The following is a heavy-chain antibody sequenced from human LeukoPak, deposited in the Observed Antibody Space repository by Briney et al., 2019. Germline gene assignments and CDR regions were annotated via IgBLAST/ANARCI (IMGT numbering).Heavy chain of an antibody. V-gene: IGHV3-48*03. Sequence: GGSLRLSCAASGFTFSSYEMNWVRQAPGKGLEWVSYISSSGSTKYYADSVKGRFTISRDNAKNSLYLQMNSLRAEDTAVYYCARGEEWYYDSSGYYPFDYWGQGTLVTVSS. CDR3: ARGEEWYYDSSGYYPFDY. CDR1: GFTFSSYE. J-gene: IGHJ4*02. D-gene: IGHD3-22*01. CDR2: ISSSGSTK.